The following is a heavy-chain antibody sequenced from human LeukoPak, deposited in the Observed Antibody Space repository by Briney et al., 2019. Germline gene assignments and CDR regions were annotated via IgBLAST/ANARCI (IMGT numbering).Heavy chain of an antibody. CDR1: SFTINNFW. Sequence: GGSLRLSCTASSFTINNFWMHWVRQGPGKGLEWVSRINSDATTTTYGDSVKGRFTVSRDNAKNMVYLEMNSLRGDDTAVYYCARSGIGRAFGIWGQGATVTVSS. V-gene: IGHV3-74*03. CDR2: INSDATTT. CDR3: ARSGIGRAFGI. D-gene: IGHD1-1*01. J-gene: IGHJ3*02.